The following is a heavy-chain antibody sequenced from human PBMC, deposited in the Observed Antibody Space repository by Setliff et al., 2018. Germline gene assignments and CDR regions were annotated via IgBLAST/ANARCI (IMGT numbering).Heavy chain of an antibody. D-gene: IGHD6-13*01. V-gene: IGHV4-38-2*02. CDR2: VYHRGST. CDR3: ASYDSPSSSWDY. CDR1: GYSIGSGHY. J-gene: IGHJ4*02. Sequence: SETLSLTCTVSGYSIGSGHYWGWIRQPPGKGLEWIGSVYHRGSTYYNPSLESRVTISVDTSMNQFSLKLSSVTAADTAVYYCASYDSPSSSWDYWGQGTLVTVSS.